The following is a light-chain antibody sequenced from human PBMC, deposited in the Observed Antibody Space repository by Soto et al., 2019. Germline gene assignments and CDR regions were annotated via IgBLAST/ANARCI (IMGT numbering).Light chain of an antibody. CDR2: GAS. Sequence: EIVLTQSPGTLSLSPGERATLSCRASQSVSNSYLAWYQPKPGQAPRLLIYGASSRATGIPDRFSGSGSGSDFTLTISRLEPEDFAVYYCQQFDNSAITFGQGTRLEIK. V-gene: IGKV3-20*01. CDR1: QSVSNSY. J-gene: IGKJ5*01. CDR3: QQFDNSAIT.